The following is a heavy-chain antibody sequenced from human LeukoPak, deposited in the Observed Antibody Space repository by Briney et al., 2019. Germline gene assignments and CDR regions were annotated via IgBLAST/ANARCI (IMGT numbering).Heavy chain of an antibody. CDR2: ISTTGGTT. D-gene: IGHD3-10*01. V-gene: IGHV3-23*01. CDR1: GLTFSSYG. CDR3: AKGSSLGGLITMVRGVISY. Sequence: WGALRLSCAASGLTFSSYGMSWVRQAPGRGLEWVSAISTTGGTTYYADSVRGRFTISRDNSRNTLYLQMNSLRAEDTAVYYCAKGSSLGGLITMVRGVISYWGQGTLVTVSS. J-gene: IGHJ4*02.